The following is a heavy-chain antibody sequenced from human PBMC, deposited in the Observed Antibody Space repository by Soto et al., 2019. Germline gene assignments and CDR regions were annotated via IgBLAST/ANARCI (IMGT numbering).Heavy chain of an antibody. CDR2: ISSSGSTI. J-gene: IGHJ2*01. CDR1: GFTFSSYE. Sequence: EVQLVESGGGLVQPGGSLRLSCAASGFTFSSYEMNWVRQAPGKGLEWVSYISSSGSTIYYADSVKGRFTISRDNAKNSLYLQMNSLRAEDTAVYYCARDRGTVAAWYFDLWGRGTLVTVSS. CDR3: ARDRGTVAAWYFDL. V-gene: IGHV3-48*03. D-gene: IGHD6-19*01.